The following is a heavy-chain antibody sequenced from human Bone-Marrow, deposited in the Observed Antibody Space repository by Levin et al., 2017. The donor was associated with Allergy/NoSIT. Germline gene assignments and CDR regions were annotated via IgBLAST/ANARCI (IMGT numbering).Heavy chain of an antibody. Sequence: SETLSLTCTVSGGSINTYYWSWIRQFPGKGLEWIGNIYYSGPTNYNPSLKGRLTISVDTSKNQFSLKMHSVTAADTAIYYCARREYTDPHVYFDRWGRGTLVTVSS. CDR2: IYYSGPT. J-gene: IGHJ2*01. D-gene: IGHD1-1*01. CDR1: GGSINTYY. CDR3: ARREYTDPHVYFDR. V-gene: IGHV4-59*01.